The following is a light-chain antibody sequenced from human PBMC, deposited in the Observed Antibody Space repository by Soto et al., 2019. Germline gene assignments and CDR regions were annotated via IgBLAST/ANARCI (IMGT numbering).Light chain of an antibody. J-gene: IGLJ1*01. CDR2: DVS. CDR1: SSDVGGYNY. Sequence: QSALTQPASVSGSPGQSITISCTGTSSDVGGYNYVSWYQQHPGKAPKLMIYDVSNWPSGVSNRFSGSKSGNTASLTISGLQAEDDADYYCSSYTSSSTLYVFGTGTKLTVL. V-gene: IGLV2-14*01. CDR3: SSYTSSSTLYV.